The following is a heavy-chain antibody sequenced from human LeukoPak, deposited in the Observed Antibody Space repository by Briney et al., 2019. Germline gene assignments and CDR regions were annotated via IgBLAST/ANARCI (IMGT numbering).Heavy chain of an antibody. Sequence: SETLSLTCAVYGGSFSGYYWSWIRQPPGKGLEWIGEINHSGSTNYNPSPKSRVTISVDTSKNQFSLKLSSVTAADTAVYYCARVDYNYGMDVWGQGTTVTVSS. V-gene: IGHV4-34*01. CDR2: INHSGST. J-gene: IGHJ6*02. CDR1: GGSFSGYY. CDR3: ARVDYNYGMDV.